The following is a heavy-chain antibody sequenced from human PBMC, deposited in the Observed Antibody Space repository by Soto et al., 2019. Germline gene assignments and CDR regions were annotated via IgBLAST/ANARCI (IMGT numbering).Heavy chain of an antibody. CDR1: VFTFSSYG. V-gene: IGHV3-30*18. CDR3: AKDRRKVVVAAPFDY. CDR2: ISYDGSNK. D-gene: IGHD2-15*01. Sequence: QVQLVESGGGVVQPGRSLRLSCAASVFTFSSYGMHWVRQAPGKGLEWVAVISYDGSNKYYADSVKGRFTISRDNSKNTLYLQMNSLRAEDTAVYYCAKDRRKVVVAAPFDYWGQGTLVTVSS. J-gene: IGHJ4*02.